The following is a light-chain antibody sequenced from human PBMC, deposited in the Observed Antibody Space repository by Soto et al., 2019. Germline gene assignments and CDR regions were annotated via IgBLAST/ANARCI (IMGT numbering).Light chain of an antibody. V-gene: IGKV1-9*01. CDR2: TVS. Sequence: DIQLTQSPSFLSASVGDRLTITCRASQDIRSSLAWYQQKPGKAPNLLIYTVSTLQSGVPSRFSCSRSGTEHTLTISSLQPEDFATYYCQQFNSSPFTCGGGTKVEI. J-gene: IGKJ4*01. CDR1: QDIRSS. CDR3: QQFNSSPFT.